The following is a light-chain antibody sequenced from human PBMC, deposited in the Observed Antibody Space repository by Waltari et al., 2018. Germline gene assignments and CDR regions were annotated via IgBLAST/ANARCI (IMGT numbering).Light chain of an antibody. V-gene: IGKV3-15*01. CDR1: QSVTSS. Sequence: EILMTQSPATVSVSPGERDTLSCRASQSVTSSLAWYQQKPGQAPRVLIFGASTRATGVPDRFTGSGSGTDFTLTISSLQSEDFGVYYCQQYHDWPPWTFGQGTRVEIK. CDR2: GAS. CDR3: QQYHDWPPWT. J-gene: IGKJ1*01.